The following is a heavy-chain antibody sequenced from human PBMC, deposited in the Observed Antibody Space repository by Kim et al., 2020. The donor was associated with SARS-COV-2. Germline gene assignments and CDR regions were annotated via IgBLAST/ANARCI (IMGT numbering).Heavy chain of an antibody. Sequence: SETLSLTCTVSGGSISSYYWSWIRQPPGKGLEWIGYIYYSGSTNYNPSLKSRVTISVDTSKNQFSLKLSSVTAADTAVYYCARHSSPYCSGGSCPLDYWGQGTLVTVSS. CDR2: IYYSGST. CDR3: ARHSSPYCSGGSCPLDY. J-gene: IGHJ4*02. CDR1: GGSISSYY. D-gene: IGHD2-15*01. V-gene: IGHV4-59*08.